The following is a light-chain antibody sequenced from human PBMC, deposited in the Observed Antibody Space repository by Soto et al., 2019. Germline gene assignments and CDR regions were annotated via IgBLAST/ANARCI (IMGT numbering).Light chain of an antibody. J-gene: IGKJ1*01. CDR2: KVS. CDR3: MQGTHWPWT. Sequence: DVVMIQSPLSLPVTLGQPASISCRSSQSLLGSDGNTYLNWFQQRPGQSPRRLIYKVSNRDSGVPDRFSGSGSGTDFTLKISRVEAEDVGVYYCMQGTHWPWTFGQGTKVEIK. V-gene: IGKV2-30*01. CDR1: QSLLGSDGNTY.